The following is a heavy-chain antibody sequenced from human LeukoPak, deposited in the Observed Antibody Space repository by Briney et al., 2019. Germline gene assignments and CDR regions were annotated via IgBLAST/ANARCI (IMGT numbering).Heavy chain of an antibody. CDR1: GSSFTSYW. J-gene: IGHJ4*02. V-gene: IGHV5-10-1*01. Sequence: GASLQISCQGSGSSFTSYWISWVRQMPGKGLGWMGRIDPSDSYTNYSTSFQGHVTISADKSISTAYLQWSSLKASDTAMYYCARGALTISSTLYYFDYWGQGTLVTVSS. CDR3: ARGALTISSTLYYFDY. D-gene: IGHD3-9*01. CDR2: IDPSDSYT.